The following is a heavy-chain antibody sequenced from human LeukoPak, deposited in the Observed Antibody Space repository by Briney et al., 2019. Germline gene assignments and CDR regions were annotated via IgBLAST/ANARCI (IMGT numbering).Heavy chain of an antibody. D-gene: IGHD3-3*01. CDR1: GFTFSSYW. CDR3: ASGRFLEWLLNYYYYGMDV. CDR2: INGAGSSI. V-gene: IGHV3-74*01. J-gene: IGHJ6*02. Sequence: GGSLRLSCAASGFTFSSYWMHWVRQTPGKGLVWVSRINGAGSSISYADSVKGRVTISRDNAKNTLYLQMNSLRAEDTAVYYCASGRFLEWLLNYYYYGMDVWGQGTTVTVSS.